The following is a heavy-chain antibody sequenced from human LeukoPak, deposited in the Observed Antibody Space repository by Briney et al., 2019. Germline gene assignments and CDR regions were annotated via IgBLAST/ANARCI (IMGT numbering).Heavy chain of an antibody. Sequence: GASVKVSCKASGYTFTGYYMHWVRQAPGQGLEWMGWISAYNGNTNYAQKLQGRVTMTTDTSTSTAYMELRSLRSDDTAVYYCAKDHRRGGSGSYTKSSFDYWGQGTLVTVSS. D-gene: IGHD3-10*01. V-gene: IGHV1-18*04. CDR2: ISAYNGNT. CDR3: AKDHRRGGSGSYTKSSFDY. J-gene: IGHJ4*02. CDR1: GYTFTGYY.